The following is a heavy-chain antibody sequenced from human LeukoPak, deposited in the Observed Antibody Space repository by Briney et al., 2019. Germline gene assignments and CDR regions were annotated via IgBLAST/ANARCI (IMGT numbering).Heavy chain of an antibody. D-gene: IGHD2-2*01. CDR3: ARVWHCTSTSCYDY. CDR1: GFTFSSYS. V-gene: IGHV3-48*02. J-gene: IGHJ4*02. Sequence: GGSLRLSCAASGFTFSSYSMNWVRQAPGKGLEWVSYISSSSGTIYYADSVRGRCTISRDNAKNSLYLQMNSLRDEDTAVYYCARVWHCTSTSCYDYWGQGTLVTVSS. CDR2: ISSSSGTI.